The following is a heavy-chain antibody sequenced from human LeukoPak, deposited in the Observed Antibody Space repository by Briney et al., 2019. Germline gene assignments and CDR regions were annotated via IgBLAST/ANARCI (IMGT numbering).Heavy chain of an antibody. CDR3: ARGWELEQAAFDI. CDR1: GFTVSSNY. D-gene: IGHD1-26*01. CDR2: IYSGGST. J-gene: IGHJ3*02. V-gene: IGHV3-66*01. Sequence: GGSLRLSCAASGFTVSSNYMSWVRQAPGKGLEWVSVIYSGGSTYYADSVKGRFTISRDNSKNTLYLQMNSLRAEDTAVYYCARGWELEQAAFDIWGQGTMVTVSS.